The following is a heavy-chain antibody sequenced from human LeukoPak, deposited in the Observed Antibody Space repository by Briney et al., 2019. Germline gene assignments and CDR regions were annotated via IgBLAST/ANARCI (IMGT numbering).Heavy chain of an antibody. V-gene: IGHV4-34*01. CDR3: ARVYVTVVRGSWFDP. D-gene: IGHD3-10*01. CDR2: INHSGST. J-gene: IGHJ5*02. Sequence: SETLSLTCAVNGGSLSGYSWSWIRQPPGKGLEWIGEINHSGSTNSNASLTSRVTISADTSQNQFSLKLRSVTAADTAVYYCARVYVTVVRGSWFDPWGQGTLVTVSS. CDR1: GGSLSGYS.